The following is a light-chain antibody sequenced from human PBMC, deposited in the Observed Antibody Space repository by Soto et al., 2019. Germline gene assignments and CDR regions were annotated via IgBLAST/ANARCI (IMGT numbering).Light chain of an antibody. CDR3: QQYNNWPPGT. CDR2: GVS. J-gene: IGKJ1*01. V-gene: IGKV3-15*01. Sequence: EIVLTQSPVTLSLSPGERANLSCRASQSVSSYLAWYQQKPGQAPRLLIYGVSTRATGIPARFSGSGSGTEFTLTITSLQSEDFAVYYCQQYNNWPPGTFGQGTKVDIK. CDR1: QSVSSY.